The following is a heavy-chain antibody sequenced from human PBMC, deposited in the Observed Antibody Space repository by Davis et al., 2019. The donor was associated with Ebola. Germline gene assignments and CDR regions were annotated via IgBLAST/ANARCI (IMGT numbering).Heavy chain of an antibody. CDR1: GFTFDDYA. CDR3: AKEMSSSSGGFDY. CDR2: ISWNSGSI. D-gene: IGHD6-6*01. J-gene: IGHJ4*02. V-gene: IGHV3-9*01. Sequence: SLKISCAASGFTFDDYAMPWVRQAPGKGLEWVSGISWNSGSIGYADSVKGRFTISRDNAKNSLYLQMNSLRAEDTALYYCAKEMSSSSGGFDYWGQGTLVTVSS.